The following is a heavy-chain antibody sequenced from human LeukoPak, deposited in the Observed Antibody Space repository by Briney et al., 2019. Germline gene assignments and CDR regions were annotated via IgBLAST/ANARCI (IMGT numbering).Heavy chain of an antibody. CDR1: GFTLSSHA. CDR2: IAYDGSSP. CDR3: ARGPRYDSSGYPLDY. Sequence: QTGGSLRLSCAASGFTLSSHAMHWVRQAPGEGLEWVAAIAYDGSSPHYGDSVKGRFIISRDNSKNTLYLQMNSLRVEDTAVYYCARGPRYDSSGYPLDYWGQGALVTVSS. D-gene: IGHD3-22*01. V-gene: IGHV3-30*14. J-gene: IGHJ4*02.